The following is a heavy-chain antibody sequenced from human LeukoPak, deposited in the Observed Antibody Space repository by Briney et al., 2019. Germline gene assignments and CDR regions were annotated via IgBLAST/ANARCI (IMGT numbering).Heavy chain of an antibody. D-gene: IGHD3-9*01. CDR1: GYSFTSYW. J-gene: IGHJ4*02. CDR3: ARTYYDILTGYYWLDY. CDR2: IYPGDSDT. Sequence: GESLQISCKGSGYSFTSYWIGWVRQMPGKGLEWMGIIYPGDSDTRYSPSFQGQVTISADKSISTAYLQWSSLKASDTAMYYCARTYYDILTGYYWLDYWGQGTLVTVSS. V-gene: IGHV5-51*01.